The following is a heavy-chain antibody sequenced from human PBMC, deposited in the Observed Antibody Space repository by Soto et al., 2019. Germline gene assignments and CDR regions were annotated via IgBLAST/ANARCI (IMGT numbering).Heavy chain of an antibody. D-gene: IGHD6-13*01. CDR2: IYYSGST. V-gene: IGHV4-31*03. CDR1: GASMSSGGYY. CDR3: ARAAYASSWNWFDP. J-gene: IGHJ5*02. Sequence: SETLSLTCTVSGASMSSGGYYWTWIRQSPGKGLEWIGYIYYSGSTYYNPSLESRVVISLDTSRSQFSLTLHSVTAADTAVYYCARAAYASSWNWFDPWGQGTQVTVSS.